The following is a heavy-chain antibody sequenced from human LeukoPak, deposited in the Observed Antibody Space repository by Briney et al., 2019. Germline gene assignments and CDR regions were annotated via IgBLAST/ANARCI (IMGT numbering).Heavy chain of an antibody. J-gene: IGHJ4*02. D-gene: IGHD3-9*01. CDR2: TRAYNGDK. CDR1: GYTFINYG. CDR3: ARDVPYDILPDYYIPTFDY. V-gene: IGHV1-18*01. Sequence: GSVKVSCKGCGYTFINYGISWVRQAPGQGVEWVGRTRAYNGDKKYVQRLQGRVSMTTDTSTSTAYMELRSLRSDDTAVYYCARDVPYDILPDYYIPTFDYWGQGTLVTVSS.